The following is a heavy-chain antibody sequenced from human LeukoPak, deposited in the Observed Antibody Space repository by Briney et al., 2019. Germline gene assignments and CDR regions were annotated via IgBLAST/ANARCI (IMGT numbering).Heavy chain of an antibody. CDR3: ARGYGSSWYYFDY. CDR1: GGSISSHY. CDR2: IYYSGST. Sequence: SETLSLTCTVSGGSISSHYWSWIRQPPGKGLEWIGYIYYSGSTNYNPSLKSRVTISVDTSKNQFSLKLSSVTAADTAVYYCARGYGSSWYYFDYWGQGTLVTVSS. D-gene: IGHD6-13*01. J-gene: IGHJ4*02. V-gene: IGHV4-59*11.